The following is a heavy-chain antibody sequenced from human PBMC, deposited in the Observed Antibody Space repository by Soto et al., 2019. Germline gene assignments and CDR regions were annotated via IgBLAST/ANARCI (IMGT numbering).Heavy chain of an antibody. D-gene: IGHD4-17*01. CDR1: GFSFSTSGVG. CDR3: AHRRLHGAYYGDYSDAFDI. V-gene: IGHV2-5*02. CDR2: IYWDDDK. Sequence: SGPTLVNPTQTLTLTGTFSGFSFSTSGVGVGWIRQPPGKALEWLALIYWDDDKRYSPSLKSRLTITKDTSKNQVVLTMTNMDPVDTATYYCAHRRLHGAYYGDYSDAFDIWGQGTVVTVSS. J-gene: IGHJ3*02.